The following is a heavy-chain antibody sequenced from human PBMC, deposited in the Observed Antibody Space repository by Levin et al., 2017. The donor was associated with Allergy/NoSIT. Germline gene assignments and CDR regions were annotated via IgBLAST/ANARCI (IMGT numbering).Heavy chain of an antibody. CDR1: GSTFTDHY. Sequence: GESLKISCKASGSTFTDHYIHWVRQAPGQGLEWMGWVNCNTGTKKYAQKFEGRISLTRDTSISAAYMELMSLTSEDTAVYYCARQAIPSRGPINWFDPWGQGTLVTVSS. CDR2: VNCNTGTK. V-gene: IGHV1-2*02. D-gene: IGHD5-12*01. J-gene: IGHJ5*02. CDR3: ARQAIPSRGPINWFDP.